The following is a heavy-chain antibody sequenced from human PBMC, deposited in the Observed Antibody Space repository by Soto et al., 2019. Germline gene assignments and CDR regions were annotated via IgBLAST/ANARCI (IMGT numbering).Heavy chain of an antibody. V-gene: IGHV4-30-4*01. Sequence: SETLSLTCTVSGGSISSGDYYWSWIRQPPGKGLEWIGYIYYSGSTYYNPSLKSRVTISVDTSKNQFSLKLSSVTAADTAVYYCASFQDYDILTGSSTNNYYFDYWGQGTLVTVSS. D-gene: IGHD3-9*01. CDR2: IYYSGST. CDR3: ASFQDYDILTGSSTNNYYFDY. CDR1: GGSISSGDYY. J-gene: IGHJ4*02.